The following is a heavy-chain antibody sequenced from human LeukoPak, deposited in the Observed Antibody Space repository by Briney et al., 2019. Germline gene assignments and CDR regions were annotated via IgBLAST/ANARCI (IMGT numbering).Heavy chain of an antibody. CDR3: ASTATVVVPAAIRY. CDR2: ISDSGGST. J-gene: IGHJ4*02. CDR1: GFTFSSYA. V-gene: IGHV3-23*01. Sequence: GGSLRLSCAASGFTFSSYAMSWVRQAPGKGLEWVSAISDSGGSTYYADSVKGRFTISRDNSKNTLYLQMNSLRAEDTAVYYCASTATVVVPAAIRYWGQGTLVTVSS. D-gene: IGHD2-2*01.